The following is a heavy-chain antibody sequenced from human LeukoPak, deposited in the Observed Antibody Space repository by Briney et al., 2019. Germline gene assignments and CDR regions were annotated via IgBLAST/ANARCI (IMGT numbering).Heavy chain of an antibody. CDR1: GYTFTGYY. Sequence: ASVKVSCEASGYTFTGYYMHWVRQAPGQGLEWMGWINPNSGGTNYAQKFQGRVTMTRDTSISTAYMELSRLRSDDTAVYYCARAHFIAVAVDYYYYYMDVWGKGTTVTISS. CDR2: INPNSGGT. CDR3: ARAHFIAVAVDYYYYYMDV. D-gene: IGHD6-19*01. J-gene: IGHJ6*03. V-gene: IGHV1-2*02.